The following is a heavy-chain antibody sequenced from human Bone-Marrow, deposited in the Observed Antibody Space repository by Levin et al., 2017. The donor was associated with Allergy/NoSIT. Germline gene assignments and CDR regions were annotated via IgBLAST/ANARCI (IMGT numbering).Heavy chain of an antibody. J-gene: IGHJ4*02. D-gene: IGHD5-18*01. CDR3: ARARDNYGYLPLAS. Sequence: SQTLSLTCSVSGGSMSPFYWSWIRQSPGRGLECIGYIFHTWRTTYNPSLTGRVTMSVDTSRNQFSLKLTSLTAADSALYFCARARDNYGYLPLASWGRGTLVTVSS. V-gene: IGHV4-59*01. CDR2: IFHTWRT. CDR1: GGSMSPFY.